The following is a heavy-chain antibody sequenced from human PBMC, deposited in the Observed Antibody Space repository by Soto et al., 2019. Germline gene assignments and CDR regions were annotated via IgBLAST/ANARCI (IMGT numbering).Heavy chain of an antibody. V-gene: IGHV1-3*01. CDR3: ARDFSLEVSSGYSDYYYYGMDA. D-gene: IGHD3-22*01. CDR2: INAGNGNT. CDR1: GYTFTSYA. Sequence: ASVKVSCKSSGYTFTSYAVHWVRQAPGQRLEWMAWINAGNGNTKYSQKFQGRVTITRDTSASTAYLELSSLRSEDTAVYFCARDFSLEVSSGYSDYYYYGMDAWGQGTTVTVS. J-gene: IGHJ6*02.